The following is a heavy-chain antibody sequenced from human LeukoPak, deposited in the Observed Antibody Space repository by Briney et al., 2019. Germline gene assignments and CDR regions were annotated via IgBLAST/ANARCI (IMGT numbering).Heavy chain of an antibody. D-gene: IGHD2-15*01. CDR2: INAYNGNT. J-gene: IGHJ5*02. CDR1: GYTFTNYG. Sequence: GASVKVSCKASGYTFTNYGVSWVRQAPGQGLEWMGWINAYNGNTNYAQKLQGRVTMTTDTSTTTAYMELRSLRSDDTAVYYCARGGAGYCSGGSCPKNWFDPWGQGTLVTVSS. CDR3: ARGGAGYCSGGSCPKNWFDP. V-gene: IGHV1-18*01.